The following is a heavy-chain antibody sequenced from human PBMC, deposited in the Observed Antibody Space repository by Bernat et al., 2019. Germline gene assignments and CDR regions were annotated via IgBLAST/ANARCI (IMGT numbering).Heavy chain of an antibody. Sequence: QVQLQESGPGLVKPSGTLSLTCAVSGGSISSGGYYWSWIRQHPGKGLEWIGYIYYSGSTYYNPSLKSRVTISVDTSKNQFSLKLSSVTAADTAVYYCARDLRPYYYGSGSYGIDPWGQGTLVTVSS. D-gene: IGHD3-10*01. V-gene: IGHV4-31*11. CDR1: GGSISSGGYY. CDR3: ARDLRPYYYGSGSYGIDP. CDR2: IYYSGST. J-gene: IGHJ5*02.